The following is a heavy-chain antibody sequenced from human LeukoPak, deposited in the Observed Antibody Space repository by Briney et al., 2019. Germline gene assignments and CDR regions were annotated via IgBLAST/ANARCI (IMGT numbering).Heavy chain of an antibody. D-gene: IGHD3-22*01. CDR2: IYTSGST. CDR1: GGSISSGSYY. V-gene: IGHV4-61*02. Sequence: TLSLTCTVSGGSISSGSYYWSWIRQPAGKGLEWIGRIYTSGSTNYNPSLKSRVTISVDTSKNQFSLKLSSVTAADTAVYYCARDLYYYDSSGYYIFDYWGQGTLVTVSS. CDR3: ARDLYYYDSSGYYIFDY. J-gene: IGHJ4*02.